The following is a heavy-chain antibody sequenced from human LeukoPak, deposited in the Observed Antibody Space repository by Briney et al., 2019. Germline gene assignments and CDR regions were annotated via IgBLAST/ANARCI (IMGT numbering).Heavy chain of an antibody. J-gene: IGHJ4*02. V-gene: IGHV3-66*01. CDR3: ARDRHGSGSLDY. CDR1: GSSVSSSY. D-gene: IGHD6-19*01. CDR2: IYNDGST. Sequence: GGSLRLSCAASGSSVSSSYMSWVRQAPGKGLEWVSVIYNDGSTYYADSVKGRFTISRDNSKNTLYLQMDSLRAEDTAVYYCARDRHGSGSLDYWGQGTLVTVSS.